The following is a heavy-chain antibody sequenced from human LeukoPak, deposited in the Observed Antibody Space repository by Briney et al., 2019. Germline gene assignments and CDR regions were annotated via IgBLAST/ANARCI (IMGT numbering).Heavy chain of an antibody. CDR1: GGSISSSNW. V-gene: IGHV4-4*02. CDR2: IYHSGST. CDR3: ARREGIAVAESYMEV. J-gene: IGHJ6*03. D-gene: IGHD6-19*01. Sequence: PSGTLSLTCAVSGGSISSSNWWSWVRQPPGKGLEWIGEIYHSGSTNYNPSLKSRVTISVDKSKNQFSLKLSSVTAADTAVYYCARREGIAVAESYMEVWGKGTTVTISS.